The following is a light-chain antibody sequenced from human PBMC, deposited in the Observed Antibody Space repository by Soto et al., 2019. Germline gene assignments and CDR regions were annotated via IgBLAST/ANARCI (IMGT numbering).Light chain of an antibody. CDR2: EVS. CDR3: NSYTSSSTVV. J-gene: IGLJ1*01. CDR1: SSDVGAYNH. V-gene: IGLV2-14*01. Sequence: QSVLTQPASVSGSPGQSITISCTGTSSDVGAYNHVSWYQQHPGKAPKLMIYEVSNRPSGVSNRFSGSKSGNTASLTISGLLPEDEADYYCNSYTSSSTVVFGTGTKGTVL.